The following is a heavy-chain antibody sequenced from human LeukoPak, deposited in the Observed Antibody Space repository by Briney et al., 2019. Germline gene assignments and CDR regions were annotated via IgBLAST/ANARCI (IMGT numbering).Heavy chain of an antibody. J-gene: IGHJ4*02. CDR1: GGTFSSYA. CDR3: ARGISSSFSDY. CDR2: IIPILGIA. Sequence: ASVKVSCKASGGTFSSYAISWVRQAPGQGLEWMGRIIPILGIANYAQKFQGRVTITADKSTSTAYMELSSLRSDDAAVYYCARGISSSFSDYWGQGTLVTVSS. D-gene: IGHD6-13*01. V-gene: IGHV1-69*04.